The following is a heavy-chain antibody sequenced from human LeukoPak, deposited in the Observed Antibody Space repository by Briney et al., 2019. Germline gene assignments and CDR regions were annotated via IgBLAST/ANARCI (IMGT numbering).Heavy chain of an antibody. D-gene: IGHD3-9*01. CDR1: GGTFSSYA. CDR2: IIPIFGTA. V-gene: IGHV1-69*06. CDR3: ARDGAYDILTGYYNPNWFDP. J-gene: IGHJ5*02. Sequence: SVKVSCKASGGTFSSYAISWVRQAPGQGLEWMGGIIPIFGTANYAQRFQGRVTITADKSTSTAYMELSSLRSEDTAVYYCARDGAYDILTGYYNPNWFDPWGQGTLVTVSS.